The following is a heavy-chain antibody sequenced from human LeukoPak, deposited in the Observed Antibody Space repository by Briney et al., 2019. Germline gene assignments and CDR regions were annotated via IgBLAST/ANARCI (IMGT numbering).Heavy chain of an antibody. J-gene: IGHJ4*02. D-gene: IGHD6-13*01. CDR2: IYYSGST. Sequence: SETLSLTCTVSGGSISSYYWSWIRQPPGKGLKWIGYIYYSGSTNYNPSLKSRVTISVDTSKNQFSLKLSSVTAADTAVYYCARGGSSSWTFDYWGQGTLVTVSS. CDR3: ARGGSSSWTFDY. CDR1: GGSISSYY. V-gene: IGHV4-59*01.